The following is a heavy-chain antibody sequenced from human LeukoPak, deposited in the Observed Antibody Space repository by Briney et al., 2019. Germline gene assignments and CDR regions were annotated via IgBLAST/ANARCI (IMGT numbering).Heavy chain of an antibody. Sequence: ASVKVSCKASGYTFTGYYMHWVRQAPGQGLEWMGWINPNSGGTNYAQKFQGRVTMTRDTSISTAYMELSRLRSDDTAVYYCARGRYSSSWYEDYWGQGTLVTVSS. CDR3: ARGRYSSSWYEDY. J-gene: IGHJ4*02. D-gene: IGHD6-13*01. CDR1: GYTFTGYY. CDR2: INPNSGGT. V-gene: IGHV1-2*02.